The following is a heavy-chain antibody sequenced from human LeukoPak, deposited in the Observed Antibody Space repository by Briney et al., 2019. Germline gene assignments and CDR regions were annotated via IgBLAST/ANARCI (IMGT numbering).Heavy chain of an antibody. Sequence: GGSLRLSCAASGFTFSSYGMHWVRQAPGKGLEWVAVISYDGSNKYYADSVKGRFTISRDNSKNTLYLQMNSLRVEDTAVYYCAREDTGVAFDIWGQGTTVTV. V-gene: IGHV3-30*03. CDR2: ISYDGSNK. J-gene: IGHJ3*02. CDR3: AREDTGVAFDI. CDR1: GFTFSSYG. D-gene: IGHD2-8*01.